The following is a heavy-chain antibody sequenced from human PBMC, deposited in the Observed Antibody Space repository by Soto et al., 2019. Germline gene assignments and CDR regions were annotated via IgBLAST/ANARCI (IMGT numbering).Heavy chain of an antibody. Sequence: SETRSHTCTGSGGSARTGYYHWSCIRQAPGKGLEWIGYIHYSGSVHYNPSLQSRLTMSVDTSKNLFSLKLSSVTAADTAAYFCALFFYGCDRDCYGLYVRTRRSTVPVS. CDR3: ALFFYGCDRDCYGLYV. V-gene: IGHV4-30-4*01. CDR2: IHYSGSV. J-gene: IGHJ6*02. D-gene: IGHD2-21*02. CDR1: GGSARTGYYH.